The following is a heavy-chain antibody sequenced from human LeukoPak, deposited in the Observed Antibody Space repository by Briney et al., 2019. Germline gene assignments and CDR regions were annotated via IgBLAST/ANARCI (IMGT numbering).Heavy chain of an antibody. CDR2: IRYDGSNK. CDR3: AKGGVVVPAAIGFDY. Sequence: GGSLRLSCAASGFTFTSYWMSWVRQAPGKGLEWVTFIRYDGSNKYYADSVKGRFTISRDNSKNTLYLQMNSLKPEDTAVYYCAKGGVVVPAAIGFDYWGQGTLVTVSS. CDR1: GFTFTSYW. D-gene: IGHD2-2*01. V-gene: IGHV3-30*02. J-gene: IGHJ4*02.